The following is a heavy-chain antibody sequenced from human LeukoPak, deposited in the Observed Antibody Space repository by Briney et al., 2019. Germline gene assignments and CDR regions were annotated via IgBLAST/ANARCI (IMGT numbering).Heavy chain of an antibody. CDR3: ARHQAYYDILTGYHDY. D-gene: IGHD3-9*01. CDR1: GYSISSGYY. Sequence: SETLSLTCTVSGYSISSGYYWGWLRQPPGKGLEWIGIIYHSGSTYYNPSLKSRVSISVDTSKNQFSLKLSSVTAADTAVYYCARHQAYYDILTGYHDYWGQGALVTVSS. V-gene: IGHV4-38-2*02. J-gene: IGHJ4*02. CDR2: IYHSGST.